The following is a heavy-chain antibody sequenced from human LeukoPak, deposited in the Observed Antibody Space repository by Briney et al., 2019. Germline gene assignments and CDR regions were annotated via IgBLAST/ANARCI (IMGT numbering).Heavy chain of an antibody. CDR2: IKQDGSEK. J-gene: IGHJ4*02. V-gene: IGHV3-7*05. CDR3: ARDKDPYGAGSYWL. D-gene: IGHD3-10*01. CDR1: GFTLSNYW. Sequence: GGSLRLSCAASGFTLSNYWMSWVRQAPGKGREWVANIKQDGSEKYYVDSAKGRFTISRDNAKKSLYLQMNSLRVEDTALYYCARDKDPYGAGSYWLWGQGTLVTVSS.